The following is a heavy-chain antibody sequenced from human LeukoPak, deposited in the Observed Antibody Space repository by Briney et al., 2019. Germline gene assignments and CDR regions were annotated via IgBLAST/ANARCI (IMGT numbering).Heavy chain of an antibody. CDR1: GGSISSSSYY. CDR2: IYYSGRT. J-gene: IGHJ5*02. Sequence: SETLSLTCTVSGGSISSSSYYWGWIPQPPGKGLDWFGSIYYSGRTYYNPSLKSRVTLSVDTSKNQFSLKLSSVTAADTAVYYCARQYSSGGWFDPWGQGTLVTVSS. V-gene: IGHV4-39*01. D-gene: IGHD6-19*01. CDR3: ARQYSSGGWFDP.